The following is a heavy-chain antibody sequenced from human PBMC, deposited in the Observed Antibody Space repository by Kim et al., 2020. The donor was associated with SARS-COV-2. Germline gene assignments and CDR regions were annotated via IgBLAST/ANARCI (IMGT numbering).Heavy chain of an antibody. Sequence: GGSLRLSCAASGFTFSSYSMNWVRQAPGKGLEWVSSISSSSSYIYYADSVKGRFTISRDNAKNSLYLQMNSLRAEDTAVYYCARILWFVESPGWGQGTLVTVSS. CDR2: ISSSSSYI. J-gene: IGHJ4*02. CDR3: ARILWFVESPG. D-gene: IGHD3-10*01. CDR1: GFTFSSYS. V-gene: IGHV3-21*01.